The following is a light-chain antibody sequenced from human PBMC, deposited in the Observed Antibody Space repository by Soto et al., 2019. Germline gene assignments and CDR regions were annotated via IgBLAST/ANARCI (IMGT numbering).Light chain of an antibody. Sequence: DIQLTQSPSSLSASVGDRVSITCRTSQTISNYLNWYHHRPGQAPKLLIYSTSNLHGGVPSRFSGGGAGTEFTLTISSLQPEDFGSYSCQQTYNLPPTFGGGTRVQIK. V-gene: IGKV1-39*01. CDR1: QTISNY. J-gene: IGKJ4*01. CDR3: QQTYNLPPT. CDR2: STS.